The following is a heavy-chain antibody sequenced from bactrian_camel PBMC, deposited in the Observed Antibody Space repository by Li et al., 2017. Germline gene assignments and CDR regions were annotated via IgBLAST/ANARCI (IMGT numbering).Heavy chain of an antibody. CDR2: INAYLRAT. Sequence: HVQLVESGGGSVQAGGSLRLSCAASIPTYTGDYMGWFRQAPGMEREGVADINAYLRATSYADSVKGRFTISQDKAENTVYLQMNSLTPEDTAMYYCAADLFPSPPGLDPSDFGYWGQGTQVTVS. V-gene: IGHV3-3*01. CDR1: IPTYTGDY. J-gene: IGHJ6*01. CDR3: AADLFPSPPGLDPSDFGY. D-gene: IGHD1*01.